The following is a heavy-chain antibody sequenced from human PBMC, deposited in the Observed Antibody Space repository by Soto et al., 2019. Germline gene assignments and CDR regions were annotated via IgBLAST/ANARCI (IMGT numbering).Heavy chain of an antibody. CDR2: INHSGST. CDR3: ARGLSYRTIFGVVIRGLMAFDI. CDR1: GGSFSGYY. Sequence: SEALSLTCAVYGGSFSGYYWSGIRQPPGKGLEWIGEINHSGSTNYNPSLKSRVTISVDTSKNQFSLKLSSVTAADTAVYYCARGLSYRTIFGVVIRGLMAFDIWGQGTMVT. D-gene: IGHD3-3*01. J-gene: IGHJ3*02. V-gene: IGHV4-34*01.